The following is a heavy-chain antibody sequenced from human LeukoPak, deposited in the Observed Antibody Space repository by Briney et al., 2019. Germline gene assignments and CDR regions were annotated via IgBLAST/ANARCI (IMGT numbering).Heavy chain of an antibody. CDR2: ISRSSSYI. CDR1: GFTFSSYS. V-gene: IGHV3-21*01. Sequence: KPGGSLRLSCAASGFTFSSYSMNWVRQAPGKGLEWVSSISRSSSYIYYADSVKVRFTISRDNAKNSLYLQMNSLRAEDTAVYYCAREVDSSGWWGNIDYWGQGTLVTVSS. J-gene: IGHJ4*02. D-gene: IGHD6-19*01. CDR3: AREVDSSGWWGNIDY.